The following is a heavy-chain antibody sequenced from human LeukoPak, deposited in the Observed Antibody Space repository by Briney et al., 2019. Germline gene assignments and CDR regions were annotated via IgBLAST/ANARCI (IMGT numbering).Heavy chain of an antibody. D-gene: IGHD3-10*01. CDR2: VYYSGSN. Sequence: SGTLSLTCTVAGGSVSSHNYYWGWIRQPPGKGLEWIGSVYYSGSNYYNPSLKSRVAISLDMSKNQFSLKLNSVTAADTAVYYCARPRGDSMGVHFWGQGTPVTVSS. V-gene: IGHV4-39*01. CDR3: ARPRGDSMGVHF. CDR1: GGSVSSHNYY. J-gene: IGHJ4*02.